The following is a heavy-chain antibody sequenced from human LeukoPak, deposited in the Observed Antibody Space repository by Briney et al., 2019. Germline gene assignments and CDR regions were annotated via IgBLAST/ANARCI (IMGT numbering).Heavy chain of an antibody. CDR3: ARRAGAWYFDL. V-gene: IGHV3-64*01. CDR2: ISDSGGTT. J-gene: IGHJ2*01. D-gene: IGHD4/OR15-4a*01. Sequence: GGSLRLSCAASGFTFSTYAMYWVRQAPGKGLEYVSGISDSGGTTNYGNSVKGRFTISRDNSKNTVYLQMGSLREEDVAVYYCARRAGAWYFDLWGRGTLVTVSS. CDR1: GFTFSTYA.